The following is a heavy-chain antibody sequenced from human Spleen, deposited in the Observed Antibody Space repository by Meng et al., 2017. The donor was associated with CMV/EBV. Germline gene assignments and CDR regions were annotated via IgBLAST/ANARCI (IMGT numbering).Heavy chain of an antibody. Sequence: FTCSSYAMHWVRQAPGKGLEWVAVISYDGSNKYYADSVKGRFTISRDNSKNTLYLQMNSLRAEDTAVYYCARDQGRVGATWGGYYFDYWGQGTLVTVSS. CDR1: FTCSSYA. D-gene: IGHD1-26*01. CDR3: ARDQGRVGATWGGYYFDY. J-gene: IGHJ4*02. CDR2: ISYDGSNK. V-gene: IGHV3-30*04.